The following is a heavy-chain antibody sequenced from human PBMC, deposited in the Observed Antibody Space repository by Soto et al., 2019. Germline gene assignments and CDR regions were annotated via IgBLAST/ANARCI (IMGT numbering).Heavy chain of an antibody. J-gene: IGHJ5*02. CDR1: GASISSGDFY. Sequence: PSEPLSLTCTVSGASISSGDFYWRWIRQPPGKGLEWIGYIYYSGSTYYNQSLKSRVTISVDTSKNQFYMKLSSKTATETTINFCAFSGYCTNGVCYTLFDTWGQGTLVTVSS. CDR2: IYYSGST. V-gene: IGHV4-30-4*01. CDR3: AFSGYCTNGVCYTLFDT. D-gene: IGHD2-8*01.